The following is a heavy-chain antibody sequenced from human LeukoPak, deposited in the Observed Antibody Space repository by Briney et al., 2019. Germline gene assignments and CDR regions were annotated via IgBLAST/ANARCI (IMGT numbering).Heavy chain of an antibody. CDR1: GYTFTSYD. D-gene: IGHD3-22*01. CDR2: MNPNSGNT. J-gene: IGHJ4*02. V-gene: IGHV1-8*01. Sequence: ASVKVSCKASGYTFTSYDINWVRQATGQGLEWMGWMNPNSGNTGYAQKFLGRVTMTRNTSISTAYMELSSLRSEDTAVYYCARFRATMIVVGLDYWGQGTLVTVSS. CDR3: ARFRATMIVVGLDY.